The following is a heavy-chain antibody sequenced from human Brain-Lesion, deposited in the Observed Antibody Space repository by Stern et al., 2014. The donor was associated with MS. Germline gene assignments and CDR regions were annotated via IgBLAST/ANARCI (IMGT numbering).Heavy chain of an antibody. V-gene: IGHV4-31*03. CDR3: ARDWSGTSIHLAPAYGGHIRFDP. J-gene: IGHJ5*02. D-gene: IGHD5-18*01. CDR2: IYYSGAT. CDR1: GDSITSGGYY. Sequence: VQLVESGPGLVKPSQTLSLTCTVSGDSITSGGYYWSWIRQHPGRGLEWIGYIYYSGATFYNPSLKSRVTMSLDTSQNQFSLRLSSVTAADTAIYYCARDWSGTSIHLAPAYGGHIRFDPWGQGILVTVSS.